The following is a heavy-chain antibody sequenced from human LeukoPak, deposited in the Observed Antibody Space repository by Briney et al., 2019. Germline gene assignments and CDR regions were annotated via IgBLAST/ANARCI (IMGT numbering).Heavy chain of an antibody. V-gene: IGHV4-34*01. CDR3: ARHVSRQDLTGTTGVHAFDI. CDR2: INHSGST. J-gene: IGHJ3*02. Sequence: KPSETLSLTCAVYGGSFSGYYWSWIRQPPGKGLEWIGEINHSGSTNYNPSLKSRVTISVDTSKNQFSLKLSSVTAADTAVYYCARHVSRQDLTGTTGVHAFDIWGQGTMVTVSS. D-gene: IGHD1-20*01. CDR1: GGSFSGYY.